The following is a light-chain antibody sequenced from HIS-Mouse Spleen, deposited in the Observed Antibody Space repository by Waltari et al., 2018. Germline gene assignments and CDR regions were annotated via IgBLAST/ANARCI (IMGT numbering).Light chain of an antibody. CDR3: QQYDNLPPVIT. V-gene: IGKV1-33*01. Sequence: DIQMTQSPSSLSASVGDSVTITCQASQDISNYLNWYQQKPGKAPKLLIYDASNLETGVPSRFSGSGSGTDFTFTISSLQPEDIATYYCQQYDNLPPVITFGQGTRLEIK. J-gene: IGKJ5*01. CDR2: DAS. CDR1: QDISNY.